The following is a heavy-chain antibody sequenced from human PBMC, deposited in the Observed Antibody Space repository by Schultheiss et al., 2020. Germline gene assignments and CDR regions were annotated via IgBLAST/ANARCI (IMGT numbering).Heavy chain of an antibody. J-gene: IGHJ6*02. CDR2: IKQDGSEK. CDR1: GFTFSSYW. D-gene: IGHD6-13*01. V-gene: IGHV3-7*01. Sequence: GGSLRLSCAASGFTFSSYWMRWVRQAPGKGLECVANIKQDGSEKYYVDSVKGRFIISRDNAKNSLSLQMNSLRAEDTAVYYCARDIAAAGTVGIYYYYYGMDVWGQGTTVTVSS. CDR3: ARDIAAAGTVGIYYYYYGMDV.